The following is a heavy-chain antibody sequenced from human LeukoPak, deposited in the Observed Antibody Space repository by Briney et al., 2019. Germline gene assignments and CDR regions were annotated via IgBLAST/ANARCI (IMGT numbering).Heavy chain of an antibody. CDR2: IYTSGST. CDR3: ARAYCGGDCSVDY. V-gene: IGHV4-61*02. D-gene: IGHD2-21*02. J-gene: IGHJ4*02. Sequence: SQTLSLTCTVSGGSISSGNYYWSWNRQPAGKGLEWIGRIYTSGSTNYNPSLKSRVTISVDTSKNQFSLKLSSVTAADTAVYYCARAYCGGDCSVDYWGQGTLVTVSS. CDR1: GGSISSGNYY.